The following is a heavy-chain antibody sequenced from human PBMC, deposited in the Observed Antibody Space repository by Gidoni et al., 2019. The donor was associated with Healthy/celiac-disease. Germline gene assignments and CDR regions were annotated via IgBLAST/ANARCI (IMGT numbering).Heavy chain of an antibody. Sequence: QVQLVDAGGGLVKPGGSLRLSCAAPGFTFSDYYMSWIRQAPGKGLEWVSYISSSGSTIYYADSVKGRFTISRDNAKNSLYLQMNSLRAEDTAVYYCAGSIAAAGPVEDYWGQGTLVTVSS. J-gene: IGHJ4*02. CDR2: ISSSGSTI. CDR3: AGSIAAAGPVEDY. D-gene: IGHD6-13*01. V-gene: IGHV3-11*01. CDR1: GFTFSDYY.